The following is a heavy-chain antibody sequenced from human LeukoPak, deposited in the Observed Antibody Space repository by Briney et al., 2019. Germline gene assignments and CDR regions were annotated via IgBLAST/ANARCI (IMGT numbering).Heavy chain of an antibody. CDR3: ARHPTDFWTGYYLFDY. CDR1: GCIFTRYW. Sequence: GEVLQISSKGSGCIFTRYWMGVVRQVPGKGLEWMGIIYPADYDTRYSPSFQGQVTISADKSITTAYLQWSSLKASDTAMYYCARHPTDFWTGYYLFDYWGQGTLVTVSS. D-gene: IGHD3/OR15-3a*01. J-gene: IGHJ4*02. V-gene: IGHV5-51*01. CDR2: IYPADYDT.